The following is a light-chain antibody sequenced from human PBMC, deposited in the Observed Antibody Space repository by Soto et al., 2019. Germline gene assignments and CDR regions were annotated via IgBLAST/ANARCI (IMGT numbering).Light chain of an antibody. V-gene: IGLV2-8*01. CDR3: TSYAATYVFFYV. Sequence: QSALTQPPFASGSPGQSVTISCTGTSSDVGAYNYVSWYQQLPGKAPKLIIYEVSKRPSGVPDRFSVAKSGNTASLTVSGLQAEDEADYYCTSYAATYVFFYVFGTGTKATVL. CDR1: SSDVGAYNY. J-gene: IGLJ1*01. CDR2: EVS.